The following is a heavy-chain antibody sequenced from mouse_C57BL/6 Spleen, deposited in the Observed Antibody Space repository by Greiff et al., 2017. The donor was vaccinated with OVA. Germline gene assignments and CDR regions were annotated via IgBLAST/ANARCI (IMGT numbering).Heavy chain of an antibody. CDR2: IDPEDGET. CDR3: AKDTTVVARAMDY. J-gene: IGHJ4*01. CDR1: GFNITDYY. D-gene: IGHD1-1*01. Sequence: VQLKEPGAELVKPGASVKLSCTASGFNITDYYMHWVKQRTEQGLEWIGRIDPEDGETKYAPKFQGKATITADTSSNTAYLQLSSQTSEDPAVYYCAKDTTVVARAMDYWGQGTSVTVSS. V-gene: IGHV14-2*01.